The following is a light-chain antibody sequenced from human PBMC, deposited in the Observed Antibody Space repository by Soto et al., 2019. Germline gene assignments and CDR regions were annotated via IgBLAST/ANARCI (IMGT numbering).Light chain of an antibody. CDR3: QQLSNWPPVT. Sequence: EVVLTQSPATLSLSPGERATLSCRASQSVSRHLAWYQQKPGQAPRLLILDASDRATGIPARFSGSGSGTNFTLTISSLEPEDFAVYYCQQLSNWPPVTSGGGTKVEIK. CDR2: DAS. J-gene: IGKJ4*01. CDR1: QSVSRH. V-gene: IGKV3-11*01.